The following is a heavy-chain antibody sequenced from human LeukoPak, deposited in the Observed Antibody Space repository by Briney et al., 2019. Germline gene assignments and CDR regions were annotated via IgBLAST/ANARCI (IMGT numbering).Heavy chain of an antibody. CDR1: GYTFTSYY. J-gene: IGHJ4*02. CDR3: ARGAAVTTG. Sequence: GASVKVSCKASGYTFTSYYMHWVRQAPGQGPEWMGIINPSGGSTSYAQKFQGRVTMTRNTSISTAYMELSSLRSEDTAVYYCARGAAVTTGWGQGTLVTVSS. D-gene: IGHD4-17*01. V-gene: IGHV1-46*01. CDR2: INPSGGST.